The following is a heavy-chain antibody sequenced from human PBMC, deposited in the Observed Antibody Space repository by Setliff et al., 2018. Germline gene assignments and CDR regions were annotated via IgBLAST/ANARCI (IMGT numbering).Heavy chain of an antibody. J-gene: IGHJ3*02. D-gene: IGHD3-22*01. CDR3: ARDLDYQYYYENSGRDSFDI. CDR2: ISTYNGKT. Sequence: AASVKVSCKASGYIFTSYVISWVRQAPGQGLEWMGWISTYNGKTNYAQKLQGRVPMTTDTSASTAYMELMSLRSDYTAVYYCARDLDYQYYYENSGRDSFDIWGRGTMVTVSS. CDR1: GYIFTSYV. V-gene: IGHV1-18*01.